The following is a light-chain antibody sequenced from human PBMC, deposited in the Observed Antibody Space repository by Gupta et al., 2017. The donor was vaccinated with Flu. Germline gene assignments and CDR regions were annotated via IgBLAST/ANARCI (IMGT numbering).Light chain of an antibody. J-gene: IGKJ4*01. CDR1: QGIGSH. Sequence: DIHLTQSPSFLSASVGDRVSLTCRASQGIGSHSAWYQQKPGKAPKLLIYVASTLQSGVPSRFSGSRSGTEFTLTISSLQPEDSATYWCQRLKSYPLTFGGGTKLQIK. V-gene: IGKV1-9*01. CDR3: QRLKSYPLT. CDR2: VAS.